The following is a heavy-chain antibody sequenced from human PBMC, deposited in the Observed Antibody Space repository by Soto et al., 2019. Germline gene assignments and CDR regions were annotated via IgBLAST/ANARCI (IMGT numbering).Heavy chain of an antibody. CDR3: ARTPACTVPLYY. V-gene: IGHV5-51*01. D-gene: IGHD4-17*01. Sequence: GESLKISCKGSGYSFTSYWIGWVRQMPGKGLEWMGIIYPGDSDTRYSPCFPSQVTDSGGKSFSTSYQQRSHLKATHTAMYYCARTPACTVPLYYWGQGTLVTVSS. CDR2: IYPGDSDT. J-gene: IGHJ4*02. CDR1: GYSFTSYW.